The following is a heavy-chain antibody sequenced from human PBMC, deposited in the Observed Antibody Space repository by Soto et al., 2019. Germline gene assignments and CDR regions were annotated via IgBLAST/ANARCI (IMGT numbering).Heavy chain of an antibody. CDR1: GGSISSGGYY. CDR2: IYYSGST. D-gene: IGHD2-15*01. V-gene: IGHV4-31*01. J-gene: IGHJ5*02. Sequence: QVQLQESGPGLVKPSQTLSLTCTVSGGSISSGGYYWSWIRQHPGKGREWIGYIYYSGSTYYNPSLKSPVTRSVDTSKNQFSLKLSSVTGAETAVYYCARVVGGYNWFDPWGQGTLVTVSS. CDR3: ARVVGGYNWFDP.